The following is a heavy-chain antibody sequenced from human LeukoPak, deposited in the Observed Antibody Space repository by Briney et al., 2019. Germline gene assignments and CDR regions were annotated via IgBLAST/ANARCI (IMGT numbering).Heavy chain of an antibody. V-gene: IGHV3-7*01. J-gene: IGHJ4*02. CDR1: GFTFSSYW. Sequence: PGGSLRLSCAASGFTFSSYWMSWVRQAPGKGLEWVANIKQDGSEKYYVDSVKGRFTISRDNAKNSLYLQMNSLRAEDTAVYYCAREIQPNYYDSSGYLDYWGQGTLVTVSS. CDR3: AREIQPNYYDSSGYLDY. CDR2: IKQDGSEK. D-gene: IGHD3-22*01.